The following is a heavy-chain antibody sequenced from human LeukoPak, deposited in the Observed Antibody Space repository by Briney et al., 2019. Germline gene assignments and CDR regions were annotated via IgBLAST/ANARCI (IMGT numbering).Heavy chain of an antibody. CDR2: VYPGGSGAST. V-gene: IGHV3-53*01. Sequence: GGSLRLSCAASGFTVSNNYMNWVRQAPGKGLEWVSVVYPGGSGASTYYADSVKGRFTISRDNSKDILYLQMNSLRADDTAVYYCARGDAKNVWGQGTTVTVSS. J-gene: IGHJ6*02. CDR1: GFTVSNNY. CDR3: ARGDAKNV. D-gene: IGHD3-16*01.